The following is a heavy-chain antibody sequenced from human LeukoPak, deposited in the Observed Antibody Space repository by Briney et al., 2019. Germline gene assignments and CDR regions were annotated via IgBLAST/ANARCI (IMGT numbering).Heavy chain of an antibody. CDR2: IYYSGTT. CDR1: AGSISSGGYY. D-gene: IGHD5-24*01. V-gene: IGHV4-31*03. CDR3: ARDRDGYNHFDY. J-gene: IGHJ4*02. Sequence: SQTLSLTCTVSAGSISSGGYYWRWIRQLPGKGLELIGYIYYSGTTYYNPSLKNRITISVDTSNNQFSLKLSSMTAADTAVYYCARDRDGYNHFDYWGQGTLVTVSS.